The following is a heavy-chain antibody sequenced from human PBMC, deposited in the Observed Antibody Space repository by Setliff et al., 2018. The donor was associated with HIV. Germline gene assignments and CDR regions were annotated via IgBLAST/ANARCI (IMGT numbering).Heavy chain of an antibody. CDR2: IYHTGSI. J-gene: IGHJ4*02. V-gene: IGHV4-38-2*01. Sequence: SETLSLTCAVSGYSISSGYYWGWIRQPPGKGLEWIGNIYHTGSISYNPSLKSRVTISVDTSKNQFSLKLSSVTAADTAVYYCATYSSSWPDYWGQGTLVTVSS. D-gene: IGHD6-13*01. CDR1: GYSISSGYY. CDR3: ATYSSSWPDY.